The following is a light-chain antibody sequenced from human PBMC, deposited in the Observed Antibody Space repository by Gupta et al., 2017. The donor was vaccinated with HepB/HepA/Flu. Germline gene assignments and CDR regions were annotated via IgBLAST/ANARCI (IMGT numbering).Light chain of an antibody. V-gene: IGKV1-5*03. J-gene: IGKJ1*01. CDR2: KVS. Sequence: DIHVTQSPSTSSASVGGRVTITCPASQSTNNWLAWYQQKPERAPKLLISKVSSLQNGAPSMFSGSGSRTEFTITISGQQPDDLAAYYCQVQHTYSWTFGQGTKVEIK. CDR1: QSTNNW. CDR3: QVQHTYSWT.